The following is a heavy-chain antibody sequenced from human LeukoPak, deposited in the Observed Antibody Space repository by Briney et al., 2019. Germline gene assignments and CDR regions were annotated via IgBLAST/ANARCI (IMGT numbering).Heavy chain of an antibody. D-gene: IGHD4/OR15-4a*01. CDR3: ARNANNYYYYYMDV. CDR1: GFTFSDYY. J-gene: IGHJ6*03. Sequence: GGSLRLSCAASGFTFSDYYMSWIRQAPGKGLEWVSYISSSGSTIYYADSVKGRFTISRDNSKNTLYLQMNSLRAEDTAVYFCARNANNYYYYYMDVWGKGTTVTVSS. V-gene: IGHV3-11*04. CDR2: ISSSGSTI.